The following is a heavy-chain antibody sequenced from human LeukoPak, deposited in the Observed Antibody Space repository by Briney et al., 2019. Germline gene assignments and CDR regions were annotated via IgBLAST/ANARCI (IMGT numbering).Heavy chain of an antibody. Sequence: PGRSLRLSCAASGFTFSSYGMHWVRQAPGKGLEWVAVIWYDGSNRYYADSVKGRFTISRDNSKNTLYLQMNSLGAEDTAVYYCAKETRGSYSDYWGQGTLVTVSS. CDR1: GFTFSSYG. V-gene: IGHV3-33*06. CDR3: AKETRGSYSDY. CDR2: IWYDGSNR. J-gene: IGHJ4*02. D-gene: IGHD5-12*01.